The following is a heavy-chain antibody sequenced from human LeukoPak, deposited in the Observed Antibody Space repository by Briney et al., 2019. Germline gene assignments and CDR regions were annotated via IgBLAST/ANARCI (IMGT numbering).Heavy chain of an antibody. CDR3: ARGGLTAGFDY. V-gene: IGHV3-7*01. CDR1: GFTLTTSW. Sequence: GGSLGLSCAASGFTLTTSWMTWVRQAPGKGLEWVTNINREGSQIDYMDSVKGRFTISRDSANNALYLQMNSLRADDTAVYYCARGGLTAGFDYWGQGTLVTVSS. CDR2: INREGSQI. J-gene: IGHJ4*02.